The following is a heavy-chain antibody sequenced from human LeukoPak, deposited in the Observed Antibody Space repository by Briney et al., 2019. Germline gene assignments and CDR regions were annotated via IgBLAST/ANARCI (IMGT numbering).Heavy chain of an antibody. Sequence: PSETLSLTCAVYGGSFSGYYWSWIRQPPGKGLEWIGEINHSGSTNYNPSLKSRVTISVDTSKNQFSLKLSSVTAADTAVYYCARGHTNGSGSYAYFDYWGQGTLVTVSS. CDR2: INHSGST. V-gene: IGHV4-34*01. CDR3: ARGHTNGSGSYAYFDY. CDR1: GGSFSGYY. D-gene: IGHD3-10*01. J-gene: IGHJ4*02.